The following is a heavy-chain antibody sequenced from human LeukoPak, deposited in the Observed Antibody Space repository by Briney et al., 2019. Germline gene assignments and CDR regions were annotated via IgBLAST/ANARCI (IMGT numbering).Heavy chain of an antibody. V-gene: IGHV1-69*13. J-gene: IGHJ5*02. Sequence: SVTVSCKASGGTFSSYAISWVRQAPGQGLEWMGGIIPIFGTANYAQKFQGRVTITADESTSTAYMELSSLRSEDTAVYYCARVASPYYSSSWYAWFDPWGQGTLVTVSS. CDR3: ARVASPYYSSSWYAWFDP. D-gene: IGHD6-13*01. CDR2: IIPIFGTA. CDR1: GGTFSSYA.